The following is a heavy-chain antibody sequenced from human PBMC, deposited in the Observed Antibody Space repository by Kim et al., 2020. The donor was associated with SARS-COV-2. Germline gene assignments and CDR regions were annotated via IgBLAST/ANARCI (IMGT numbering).Heavy chain of an antibody. V-gene: IGHV5-51*01. J-gene: IGHJ6*03. D-gene: IGHD3-10*01. CDR2: IYPGDSDT. Sequence: GESLKISCKGSGYSFTSYWIGWVRQMPGKGLEWMGIIYPGDSDTRYSPSFQGQFTISAAKSISTAYLQWSSLKASDTAMYYCARHRGYYYYYMDVWGKGTAVTVSS. CDR3: ARHRGYYYYYMDV. CDR1: GYSFTSYW.